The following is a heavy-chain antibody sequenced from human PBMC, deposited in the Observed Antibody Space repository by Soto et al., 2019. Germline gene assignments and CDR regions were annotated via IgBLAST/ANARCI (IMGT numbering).Heavy chain of an antibody. J-gene: IGHJ4*02. CDR2: ITYNGDNT. CDR1: GFTFSFYA. Sequence: GGSLRLSCAASGFTFSFYAMTWVRQAPGKGLEWVSVITYNGDNTYYADSVKGRFTISRDNSKDTVHLQMNSLRAEDTAVYYCARYISGPTVFYFDFWGPGVLVTVSS. V-gene: IGHV3-23*01. D-gene: IGHD2-15*01. CDR3: ARYISGPTVFYFDF.